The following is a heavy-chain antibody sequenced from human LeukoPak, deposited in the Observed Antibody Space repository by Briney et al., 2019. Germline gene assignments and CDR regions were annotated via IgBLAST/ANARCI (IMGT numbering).Heavy chain of an antibody. CDR3: ARDLRYCSGGSCSN. D-gene: IGHD2-15*01. CDR1: GFTVSSNY. CDR2: IYSGGST. V-gene: IGHV3-66*01. Sequence: PGGSLRLSCAVSGFTVSSNYMSWVRQAPGKGLEWVSVIYSGGSTYYADSVKGRFTISRDNSKNTLYLQMNSLRAEDTAVYYCARDLRYCSGGSCSNWGQGTLVTVSS. J-gene: IGHJ4*02.